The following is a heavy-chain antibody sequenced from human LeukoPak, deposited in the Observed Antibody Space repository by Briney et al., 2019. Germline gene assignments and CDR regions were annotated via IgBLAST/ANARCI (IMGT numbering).Heavy chain of an antibody. CDR3: AKDRETTASGTFDY. J-gene: IGHJ4*02. CDR1: GFTFDKYG. CDR2: ILEDGRIK. D-gene: IGHD1-1*01. V-gene: IGHV3-30*18. Sequence: GRSLRLSCAASGFTFDKYGMHYIRQAPGKGLEWVADILEDGRIKKYADSVKDRFTISRDNTNNTLYLQMNRLRAEDTGIYFCAKDRETTASGTFDYWGQGTLVTVSS.